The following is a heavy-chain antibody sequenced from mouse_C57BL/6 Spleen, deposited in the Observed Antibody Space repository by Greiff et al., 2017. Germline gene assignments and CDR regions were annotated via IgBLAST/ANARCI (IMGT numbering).Heavy chain of an antibody. D-gene: IGHD2-2*01. J-gene: IGHJ2*01. V-gene: IGHV1-72*01. Sequence: QVQLQQPGAELVKPGASVKLSCKASGYTFTSYWMHWVKQRPGRGLEWIGRIDPNSGGTKYNEKFKSKATLTVDKPTSTAYMQLCSLTSDDSAVYYCARWDGYDDCYFYYWGQGTTLTVSS. CDR1: GYTFTSYW. CDR2: IDPNSGGT. CDR3: ARWDGYDDCYFYY.